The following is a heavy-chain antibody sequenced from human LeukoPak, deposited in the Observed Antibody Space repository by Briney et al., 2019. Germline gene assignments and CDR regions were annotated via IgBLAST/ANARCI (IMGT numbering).Heavy chain of an antibody. Sequence: GGSLRLSCAASGFTFSSYSMNWVRQAPGKGLEWVSSISSSSSYIYYADSVKGRFTISRDNAKNSLYLQMNSLRAEDTAVYYCARDRAAVTGPPVEYFQHWGQGTLVTVSS. CDR1: GFTFSSYS. V-gene: IGHV3-21*01. J-gene: IGHJ1*01. D-gene: IGHD6-19*01. CDR3: ARDRAAVTGPPVEYFQH. CDR2: ISSSSSYI.